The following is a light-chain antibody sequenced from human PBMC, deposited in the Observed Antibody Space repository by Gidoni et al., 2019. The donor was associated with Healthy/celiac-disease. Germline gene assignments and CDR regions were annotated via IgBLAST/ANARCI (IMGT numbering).Light chain of an antibody. Sequence: LVLTQSPSASASLGASVKLTRTLSSGHSSYAIAWHQQQPEKGPRYLMKLNSDGSHSKGDGIPDRFSGSSSGAERYLTISSLQSEDEADYYCQTWGTGIQVFGGGTKLTVL. V-gene: IGLV4-69*01. CDR1: SGHSSYA. CDR2: LNSDGSH. CDR3: QTWGTGIQV. J-gene: IGLJ3*02.